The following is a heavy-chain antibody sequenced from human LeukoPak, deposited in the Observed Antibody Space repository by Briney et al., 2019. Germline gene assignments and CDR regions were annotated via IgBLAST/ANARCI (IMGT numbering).Heavy chain of an antibody. CDR3: ARDSSVNWFDP. CDR1: GGSISSYY. Sequence: SETLSLTCTVSGGSISSYYWSWIRQPPGKGLEWIGYIYYSGSTNYNPPLKSRVTISVDTSRNQCSRKLSSVTAADAAVYYCARDSSVNWFDPWGQGTLVTVSS. J-gene: IGHJ5*02. CDR2: IYYSGST. V-gene: IGHV4-59*01. D-gene: IGHD2-2*01.